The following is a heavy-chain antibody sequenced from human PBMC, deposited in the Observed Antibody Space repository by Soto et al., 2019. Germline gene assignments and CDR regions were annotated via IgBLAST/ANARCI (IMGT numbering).Heavy chain of an antibody. D-gene: IGHD3-9*01. J-gene: IGHJ2*01. V-gene: IGHV4-39*01. CDR3: AKTGPYDILTYWYFDL. CDR1: GDSISSSSYY. CDR2: IYYSGTT. Sequence: SETLSLTCIVSGDSISSSSYYWVWIRHPTGKGLEWIGSIYYSGTTYYNPSLESRVTISIDTSKNQFSLKVSSLTAADTAVYYCAKTGPYDILTYWYFDLWGRGTLVTVSS.